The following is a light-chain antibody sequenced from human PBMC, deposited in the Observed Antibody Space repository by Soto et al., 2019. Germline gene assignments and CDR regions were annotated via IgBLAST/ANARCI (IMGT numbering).Light chain of an antibody. CDR1: QDISNK. J-gene: IGKJ5*01. CDR3: QQYNRWFSIT. V-gene: IGKV3-15*01. CDR2: GAS. Sequence: TQSPATLSVSPGERVTLSCRASQDISNKLAWYQQKPGQAPRLLIYGASLRATGIPGRFTGSGSGTEFDLTISSLQSEDLATYYCQQYNRWFSITFVQGTRLEIK.